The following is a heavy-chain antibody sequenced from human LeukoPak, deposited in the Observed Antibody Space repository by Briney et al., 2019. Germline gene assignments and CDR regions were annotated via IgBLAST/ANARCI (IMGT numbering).Heavy chain of an antibody. J-gene: IGHJ4*02. V-gene: IGHV1-2*02. CDR3: ARGYSYGNVGF. CDR1: GGTFSSYA. Sequence: VASVKVSCKASGGTFSSYAISWVRQAPGQGLEWMGWINPKYADTNYAQKFQGRVTMTSDTSVSTAYMELTRLRSDDAALYYCARGYSYGNVGFWGQGTLVTVSS. CDR2: INPKYADT. D-gene: IGHD5-18*01.